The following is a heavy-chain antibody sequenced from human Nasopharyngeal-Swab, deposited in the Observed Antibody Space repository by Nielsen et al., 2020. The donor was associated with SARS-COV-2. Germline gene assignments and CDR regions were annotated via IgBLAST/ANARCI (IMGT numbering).Heavy chain of an antibody. V-gene: IGHV3-48*02. D-gene: IGHD4-17*01. CDR1: GYSFRGYS. J-gene: IGHJ6*02. CDR2: ISSSGSTT. CDR3: ANFGDYDYYDMDV. Sequence: GESLKISCAASGYSFRGYSMNWVRQAPVKGLECLSYISSSGSTTYYADSVKGRFTISRDNAKDSLYLQMNSLRDEDSAVYFCANFGDYDYYDMDVWGQGTTVNVSS.